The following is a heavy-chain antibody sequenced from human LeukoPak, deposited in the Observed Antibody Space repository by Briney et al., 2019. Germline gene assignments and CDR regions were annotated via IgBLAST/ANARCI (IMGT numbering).Heavy chain of an antibody. CDR2: ISSSSSYI. CDR1: GFTFSSYS. D-gene: IGHD6-6*01. CDR3: ARPRSRLVNDAFDI. V-gene: IGHV3-21*01. J-gene: IGHJ3*02. Sequence: PGGSLRLSCAASGFTFSSYSMNWVRQAPEKGLEWVSSISSSSSYIYYADSVKGRFTISRDNAKNSLYLQMNSLRAEDTAVYYCARPRSRLVNDAFDIWGQGTMVTVSS.